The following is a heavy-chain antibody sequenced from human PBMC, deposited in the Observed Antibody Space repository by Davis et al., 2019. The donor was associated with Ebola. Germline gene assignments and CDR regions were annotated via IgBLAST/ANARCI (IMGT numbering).Heavy chain of an antibody. V-gene: IGHV3-53*01. J-gene: IGHJ6*02. CDR2: IYNGGST. CDR3: ARQLPYYSYGMDV. CDR1: GFTVSSNY. D-gene: IGHD2-2*01. Sequence: PGGSLRLSCAASGFTVSSNYMSWVRQATGKGLEWVSVIYNGGSTYYADAVKGRFTISRDNSKNTLYLQMNSLRAEDTAVYFCARQLPYYSYGMDVWGQGTTVTVSS.